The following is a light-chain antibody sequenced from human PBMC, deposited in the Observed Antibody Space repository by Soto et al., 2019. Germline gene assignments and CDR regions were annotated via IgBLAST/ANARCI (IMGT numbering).Light chain of an antibody. CDR1: QGITSY. V-gene: IGKV1-39*01. J-gene: IGKJ1*01. CDR2: GAS. Sequence: IQLTQSPSSLSASVGDSVTITCRASQGITSYLAWYQQKPGKAPNLLIYGASTLQSGVPSRFSGSGSGTDFTLTITSLQPEDFATYYCHQSFTTLWTFGQGTKVDIK. CDR3: HQSFTTLWT.